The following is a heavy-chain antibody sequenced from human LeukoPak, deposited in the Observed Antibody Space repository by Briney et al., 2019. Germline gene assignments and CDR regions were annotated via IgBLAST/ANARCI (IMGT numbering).Heavy chain of an antibody. CDR3: ARNHCSGGSCYSRAAFDI. V-gene: IGHV4-31*03. J-gene: IGHJ3*02. D-gene: IGHD2-15*01. Sequence: SETLSLTCTVSGGSISSGGYYWSWIRQHPGKGLEWIGYIYYSGSTYYNPSLKSRVTISVDTSKNQFSLKLSSVTAADTAVYYRARNHCSGGSCYSRAAFDIWGQGTMVTVSS. CDR2: IYYSGST. CDR1: GGSISSGGYY.